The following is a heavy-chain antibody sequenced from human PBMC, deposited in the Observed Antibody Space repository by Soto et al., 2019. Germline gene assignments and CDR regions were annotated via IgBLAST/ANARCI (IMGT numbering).Heavy chain of an antibody. J-gene: IGHJ3*02. V-gene: IGHV1-69*12. D-gene: IGHD3-16*01. CDR1: GATLDTFINFG. CDR2: IIPVFGTA. Sequence: QVQLVQSGAEVKKPGSSVKVSCKASGATLDTFINFGVTWVRRAPGQGLEWMGGIIPVFGTAHYAQKFQGRLTIRADESTRTAYMELSSLRSEDTAVYYCARGAATKILMLMSDALEIGGQGTMVTVSS. CDR3: ARGAATKILMLMSDALEI.